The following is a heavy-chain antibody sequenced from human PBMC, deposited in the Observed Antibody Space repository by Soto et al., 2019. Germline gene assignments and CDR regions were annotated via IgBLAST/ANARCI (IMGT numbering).Heavy chain of an antibody. CDR1: GFTFSSYW. V-gene: IGHV3-74*01. CDR3: ARGPSTGSVYSSSWYYYYYYGMDV. CDR2: INSDGSST. Sequence: GGSVRLSCAASGFTFSSYWMHWVRQAPGKGLVWVSRINSDGSSTSYADSVKGRFTISRDNAKNTLYLQMNSLRAEDTAVYYCARGPSTGSVYSSSWYYYYYYGMDVWGQGTTVTVSS. J-gene: IGHJ6*02. D-gene: IGHD6-13*01.